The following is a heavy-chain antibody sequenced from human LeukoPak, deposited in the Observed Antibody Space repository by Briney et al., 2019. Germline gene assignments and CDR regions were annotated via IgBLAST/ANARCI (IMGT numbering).Heavy chain of an antibody. CDR3: ARDKTYGDSGKAFDI. CDR1: GFTFSDYY. J-gene: IGHJ3*02. D-gene: IGHD4-17*01. Sequence: GGSLRLSCAASGFTFSDYYMSWVRQAPGKGLEWVSYISSSSSYTNYADSVKGRFTISRDNAKNSLYLQMNSLRAEDTAVYYCARDKTYGDSGKAFDIWGQGTMVTASS. V-gene: IGHV3-11*06. CDR2: ISSSSSYT.